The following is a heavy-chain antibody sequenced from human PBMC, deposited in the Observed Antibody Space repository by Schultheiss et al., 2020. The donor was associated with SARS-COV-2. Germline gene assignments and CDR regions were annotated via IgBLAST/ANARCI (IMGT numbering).Heavy chain of an antibody. CDR1: GFTFSSYA. D-gene: IGHD6-13*01. CDR3: ARDYAGYSSSWYVYYYYGMDV. CDR2: ISYDGSNK. J-gene: IGHJ6*02. Sequence: GGSLRLSCAASGFTFSSYAMHWVRQAPGKGLEWVAVISYDGSNKYYADSVKGRFTISRDNSKNSLYLQMNSLRAEDTAIYYCARDYAGYSSSWYVYYYYGMDVWGQGTTVTVSS. V-gene: IGHV3-30-3*01.